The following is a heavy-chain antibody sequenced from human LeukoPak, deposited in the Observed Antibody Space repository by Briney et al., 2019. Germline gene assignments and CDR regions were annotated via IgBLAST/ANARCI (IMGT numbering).Heavy chain of an antibody. CDR3: ARGSGRIWFGEPGTYYFDY. CDR2: INHSGST. CDR1: GGSFSGYY. V-gene: IGHV4-34*01. D-gene: IGHD3-10*01. Sequence: PSETLSLTCAVYGGSFSGYYWSWIRQPPGKGLERIGEINHSGSTNYNPSLKSRVTISVDTSKNQFSLKLSSVTAADTAVYYCARGSGRIWFGEPGTYYFDYWGQGTLVTVSS. J-gene: IGHJ4*02.